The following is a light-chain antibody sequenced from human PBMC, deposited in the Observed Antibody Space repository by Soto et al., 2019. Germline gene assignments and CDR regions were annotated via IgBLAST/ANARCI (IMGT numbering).Light chain of an antibody. Sequence: QSVLTQPPSVSGAPGQRVTISCTGSSSNIGAGYDVHWYQQLPGTAPKLLIYGNTNRPSGVPDRFSGSKSGTSASLAITGLQAEDEAVYYCQSYDSSLSGVFGGGTQLTVL. CDR1: SSNIGAGYD. CDR3: QSYDSSLSGV. J-gene: IGLJ2*01. V-gene: IGLV1-40*01. CDR2: GNT.